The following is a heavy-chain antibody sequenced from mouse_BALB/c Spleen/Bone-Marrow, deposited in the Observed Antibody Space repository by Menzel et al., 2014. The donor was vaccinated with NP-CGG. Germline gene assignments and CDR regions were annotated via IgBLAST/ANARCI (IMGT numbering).Heavy chain of an antibody. CDR3: ARHSGGNYGYAMDY. V-gene: IGHV2-6-1*01. Sequence: QVQLKESGPGLVSPSQRLSITCTISGFSLTSYGVHWVRQPPGKGLEWLVVIWSDGSTTYNSALKSRLSISKDNSKSQVFLKMNSLQTDDTAMYYCARHSGGNYGYAMDYWGQGTSVTVSS. J-gene: IGHJ4*01. CDR2: IWSDGST. CDR1: GFSLTSYG. D-gene: IGHD2-1*01.